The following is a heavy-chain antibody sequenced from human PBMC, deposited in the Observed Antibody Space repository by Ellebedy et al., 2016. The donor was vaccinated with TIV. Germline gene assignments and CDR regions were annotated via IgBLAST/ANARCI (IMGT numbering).Heavy chain of an antibody. J-gene: IGHJ4*02. CDR2: VWYDGSSD. Sequence: GESLKISCAASGFSFSAYVMHWVRQAPGKGLEWVALVWYDGSSDFYVDSVQGRFAISRDNSKNTLYLQMNSLRAEDTAVYYCAKSDDFWSGLIDHWGQGSLVTVSS. V-gene: IGHV3-33*06. CDR3: AKSDDFWSGLIDH. CDR1: GFSFSAYV. D-gene: IGHD3-3*01.